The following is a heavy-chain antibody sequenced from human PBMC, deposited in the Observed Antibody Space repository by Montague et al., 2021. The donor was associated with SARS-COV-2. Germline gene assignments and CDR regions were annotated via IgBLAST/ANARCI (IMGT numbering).Heavy chain of an antibody. CDR2: IYHTGST. V-gene: IGHV4-34*01. CDR1: GESFSGHY. J-gene: IGHJ6*03. Sequence: SETLSLTCAVYGESFSGHYWTWIRQPPGKGLEWIGEIYHTGSTNYNPPLKSRVTISVDTSKNQFSLKLRSVTAADTAVSYCARGRIELSMIVVVMTGASYYMDVWGKGTTVTVPS. CDR3: ARGRIELSMIVVVMTGASYYMDV. D-gene: IGHD3-22*01.